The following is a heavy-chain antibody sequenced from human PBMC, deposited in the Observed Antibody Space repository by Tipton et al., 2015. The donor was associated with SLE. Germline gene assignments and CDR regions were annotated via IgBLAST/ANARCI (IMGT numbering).Heavy chain of an antibody. V-gene: IGHV4-38-2*02. D-gene: IGHD4-23*01. Sequence: TLSLTCSVSGYSISSGYYWGWIRQPPGKGLEWIGIVYHSGSTYYSPSLKSRVTISVDTSKNQFSLKLSSVTAADTAVYYCARDRWHRKNFDYWGQGTLVTVSS. CDR1: GYSISSGYY. CDR3: ARDRWHRKNFDY. CDR2: VYHSGST. J-gene: IGHJ4*02.